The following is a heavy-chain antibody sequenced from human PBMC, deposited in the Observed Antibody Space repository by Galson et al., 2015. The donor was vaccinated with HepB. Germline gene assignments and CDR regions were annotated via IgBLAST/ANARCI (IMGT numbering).Heavy chain of an antibody. V-gene: IGHV4-30-4*01. CDR3: ARGATMTSQYDAFGP. Sequence: TLSLTCTVSGTSVSSGDNYWTWIRQPPGKGLEWIGYIYSSGSTSYNPSLKSRVTISGDTSKNQFSLKVISVTAADTAVYYCARGATMTSQYDAFGPWGQGTMVTVSS. D-gene: IGHD4-17*01. CDR2: IYSSGST. CDR1: GTSVSSGDNY. J-gene: IGHJ3*01.